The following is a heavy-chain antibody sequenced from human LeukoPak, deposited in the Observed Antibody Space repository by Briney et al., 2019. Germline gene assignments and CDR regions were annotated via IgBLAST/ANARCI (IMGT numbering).Heavy chain of an antibody. CDR1: GFTFSSYW. V-gene: IGHV3-7*03. D-gene: IGHD1-26*01. CDR3: ARSGSYWYYYMDV. Sequence: PGGSLRLSCAASGFTFSSYWMSWVRQAPGKGLEWVANIKQDGSEKYYVDSVKGRFTISRDNSKNTLYLQMNSLRAEDTAVYYCARSGSYWYYYMDVWGKGTTVTVSS. CDR2: IKQDGSEK. J-gene: IGHJ6*03.